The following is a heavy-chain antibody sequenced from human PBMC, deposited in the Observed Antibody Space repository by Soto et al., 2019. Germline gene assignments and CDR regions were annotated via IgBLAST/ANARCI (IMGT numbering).Heavy chain of an antibody. V-gene: IGHV1-18*04. J-gene: IGHJ6*02. CDR3: ARDREYYYDSSGNYYYHYGLDV. CDR1: GYTFPDYG. Sequence: ASVKVSCQASGYTFPDYGISWVRQAPGKGLEWMGWISGYNGNTKYAQKFQGRVTMTTDTPTNTAYMALRSLRSDDTAVYYCARDREYYYDSSGNYYYHYGLDVWGQGTTVTSP. CDR2: ISGYNGNT. D-gene: IGHD3-22*01.